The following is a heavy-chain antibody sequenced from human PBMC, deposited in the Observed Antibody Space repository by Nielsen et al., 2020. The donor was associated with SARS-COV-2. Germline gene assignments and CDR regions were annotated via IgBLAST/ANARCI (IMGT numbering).Heavy chain of an antibody. J-gene: IGHJ4*02. D-gene: IGHD2-2*01. CDR2: ISAYNGNT. V-gene: IGHV1-18*01. Sequence: ASVKVSCKASGYTFTSYGISWVRQAPGQGLEWMGWISAYNGNTNYAQKLQGRVTMTTDTSTSTAYMELRSLRSDDTAVYYCARVGCSSTSCYGRFDYWDQGTLVTVSS. CDR1: GYTFTSYG. CDR3: ARVGCSSTSCYGRFDY.